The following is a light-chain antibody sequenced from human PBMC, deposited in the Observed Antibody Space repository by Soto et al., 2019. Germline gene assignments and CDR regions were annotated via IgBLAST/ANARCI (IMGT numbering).Light chain of an antibody. CDR1: SSNIGAGYD. Sequence: QSVLTQPPSVSGAPGQRVIISCTGSSSNIGAGYDVHWYQQRPGTAPKLLIFGNNNRPSGVPDRFSGSKSGTSASLAITGLQAEDEGDYYCQSYESTLSDSYVVGTGX. V-gene: IGLV1-40*01. CDR3: QSYESTLSDSYV. J-gene: IGLJ1*01. CDR2: GNN.